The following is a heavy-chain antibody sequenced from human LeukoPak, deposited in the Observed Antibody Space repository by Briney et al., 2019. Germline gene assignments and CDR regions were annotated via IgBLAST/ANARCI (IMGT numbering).Heavy chain of an antibody. Sequence: SETLSLTCAVYGGSFSGYYWSWIRQPPGKGLEWIGEINHSGSTNYNPSLKSRVTISVDTSKNRFSLKLSSVTAADTAVYYCARLQSSGYYLPRYYYYMDVWGKGTTVTVSS. CDR3: ARLQSSGYYLPRYYYYMDV. CDR1: GGSFSGYY. CDR2: INHSGST. J-gene: IGHJ6*03. D-gene: IGHD3-22*01. V-gene: IGHV4-34*01.